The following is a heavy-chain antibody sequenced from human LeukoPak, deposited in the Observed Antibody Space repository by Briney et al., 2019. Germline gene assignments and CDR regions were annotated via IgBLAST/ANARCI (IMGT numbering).Heavy chain of an antibody. CDR3: ATTSYSSSPHYYMDV. D-gene: IGHD6-6*01. CDR1: GYTFTGYY. Sequence: GASVKVSCKTSGYTFTGYYMHWVRQAPGQGLEWMGWINPNSGGTNYAQKFQGRVTMTRDTSISTAYMELSRLRADDTAVYYCATTSYSSSPHYYMDVWGKGTTVTVSS. J-gene: IGHJ6*03. CDR2: INPNSGGT. V-gene: IGHV1-2*02.